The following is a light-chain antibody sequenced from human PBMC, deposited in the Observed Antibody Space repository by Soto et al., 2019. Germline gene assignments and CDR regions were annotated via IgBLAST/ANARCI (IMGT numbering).Light chain of an antibody. Sequence: QLVLTQSPSASASLGASVKLTCTLSSGHSSYAIAWHQQQPQKGPRYLMKLNSDGSHSKEDVIPDRFSGSSSGAERYLTISSLQSEDEADYYCQTWGTGIHYVFGTGTKVTVL. CDR2: LNSDGSH. CDR3: QTWGTGIHYV. CDR1: SGHSSYA. V-gene: IGLV4-69*01. J-gene: IGLJ1*01.